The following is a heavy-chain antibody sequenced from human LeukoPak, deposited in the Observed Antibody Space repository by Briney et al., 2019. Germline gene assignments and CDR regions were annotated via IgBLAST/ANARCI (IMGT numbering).Heavy chain of an antibody. Sequence: SETLSLTCAVYGGSFSGYYWSWIRQPLGKGLEWIGKINHSGSTNYNPSLKTRVTISVDTSKNQFSLKLSSVTAADTAVYYCARGHYDYVWGSYRNDNWFDPWGQGTLVTVSS. D-gene: IGHD3-16*02. CDR1: GGSFSGYY. CDR2: INHSGST. CDR3: ARGHYDYVWGSYRNDNWFDP. J-gene: IGHJ5*02. V-gene: IGHV4-34*01.